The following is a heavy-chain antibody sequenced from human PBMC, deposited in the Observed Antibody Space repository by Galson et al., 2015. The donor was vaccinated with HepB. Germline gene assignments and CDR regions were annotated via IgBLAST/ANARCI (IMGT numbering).Heavy chain of an antibody. CDR3: ARAVRYSSGNSKSPPYYFDY. CDR2: ISSSGSTI. D-gene: IGHD6-19*01. CDR1: GFTFSSYE. J-gene: IGHJ4*02. V-gene: IGHV3-48*03. Sequence: SLRLSCAASGFTFSSYEMNWVRQAPGKGLEWVSYISSSGSTIYYADSVKGRFTISRDNAKNSLYLQMNSLRAEDTAVYYCARAVRYSSGNSKSPPYYFDYWGQGTLVTVSS.